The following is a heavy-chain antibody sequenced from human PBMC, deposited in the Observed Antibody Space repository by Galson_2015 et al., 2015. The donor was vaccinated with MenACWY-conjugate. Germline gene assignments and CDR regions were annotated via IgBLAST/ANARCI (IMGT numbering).Heavy chain of an antibody. CDR2: IKPDGSEK. CDR3: ARGDYYDSSDFNDAFDI. D-gene: IGHD3-22*01. Sequence: SLRLSCAASGFTFTSHWMSWARQAPGKGLEWVANIKPDGSEKFYVNSVKGRFTISRDNAKNSLYLQMNSLRAEDTAVYYCARGDYYDSSDFNDAFDIWGQGTMVTVSS. J-gene: IGHJ3*02. CDR1: GFTFTSHW. V-gene: IGHV3-7*03.